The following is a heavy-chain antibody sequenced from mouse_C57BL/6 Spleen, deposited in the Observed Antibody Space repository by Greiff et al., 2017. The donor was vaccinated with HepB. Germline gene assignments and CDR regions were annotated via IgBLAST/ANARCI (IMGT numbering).Heavy chain of an antibody. CDR1: GYAFSSSW. Sequence: QVQLQQSGPELVKPGASVKISCKASGYAFSSSWMNWVKQRPGKGLEWIGRIYPGDGDTNYNGKFKGKATLTADKSSSTAYMQLSSLTSEDSAVYFCARSRITTVVGDYWGQGTTLTVSS. J-gene: IGHJ2*01. CDR3: ARSRITTVVGDY. D-gene: IGHD1-1*01. V-gene: IGHV1-82*01. CDR2: IYPGDGDT.